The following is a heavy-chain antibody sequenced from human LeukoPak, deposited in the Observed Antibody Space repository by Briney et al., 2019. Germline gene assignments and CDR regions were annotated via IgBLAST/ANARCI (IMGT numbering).Heavy chain of an antibody. J-gene: IGHJ4*02. V-gene: IGHV3-30*03. D-gene: IGHD3-3*01. CDR2: ISNDGSRK. CDR1: GFTFSRHG. Sequence: PGRSLRLSCAASGFTFSRHGMHWVRQAPGKGLEWVAIISNDGSRKYYAHSVEGRFTISRDNSKNTLYLRMDSLRAEDTAVYYCARDRAWNYFDYWGQGTLVTVSS. CDR3: ARDRAWNYFDY.